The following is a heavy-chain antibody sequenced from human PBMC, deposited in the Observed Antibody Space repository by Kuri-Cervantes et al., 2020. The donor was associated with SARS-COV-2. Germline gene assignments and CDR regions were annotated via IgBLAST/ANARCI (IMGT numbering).Heavy chain of an antibody. J-gene: IGHJ6*02. Sequence: GESLKISCAASGFTFSSYGMHWVRQAPGKGLEWVALISYDGSNKYYADSVKGRFTISRDNSKNTLYLQMNSLRAEDTALYYCAKATTPNYYGMDVWGQGTTVTVSS. CDR2: ISYDGSNK. D-gene: IGHD5-12*01. CDR3: AKATTPNYYGMDV. CDR1: GFTFSSYG. V-gene: IGHV3-30*18.